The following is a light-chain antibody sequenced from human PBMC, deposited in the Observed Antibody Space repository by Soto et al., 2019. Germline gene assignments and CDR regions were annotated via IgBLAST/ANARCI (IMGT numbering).Light chain of an antibody. CDR3: QQYNNWWT. CDR2: GAS. V-gene: IGKV3-15*01. CDR1: QSVSSN. J-gene: IGKJ1*01. Sequence: EIVMTQSLATLSVSPGERATLSCRASQSVSSNLAWYQQKPGQAPRLLIYGASTRATGIPARFSGSGSGTAFILTISSLQSEDFAVYYCQQYNNWWTFGQGTKVEIK.